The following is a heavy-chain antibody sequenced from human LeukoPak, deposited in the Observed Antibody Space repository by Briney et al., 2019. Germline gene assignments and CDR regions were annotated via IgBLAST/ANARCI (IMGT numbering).Heavy chain of an antibody. D-gene: IGHD3-3*01. V-gene: IGHV4-59*11. CDR2: ISDSGST. J-gene: IGHJ5*02. CDR1: GASMNGHY. Sequence: SETLSLTCSVSGASMNGHYWTWIRLSPGKGLEWIGYISDSGSTSYNPSLRSRVIMALEASKTEFSLRLNSVTVADTAVYYCARVFRGAVTSNWFDPWGQGTLVTVYS. CDR3: ARVFRGAVTSNWFDP.